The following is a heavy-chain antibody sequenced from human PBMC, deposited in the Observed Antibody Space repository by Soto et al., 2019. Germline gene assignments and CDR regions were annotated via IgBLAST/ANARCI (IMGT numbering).Heavy chain of an antibody. Sequence: EVQLVESGGGLVQPGGSLKLSCAASGFTFSDSAMHWVRQASGKGLEWVGRIRSKANNYATAYAASVKGRFTISRDDSKNTAYLQMISLKTEDTAVYYCTRGYGDYGQIDYWGQGTLVTVSS. D-gene: IGHD4-17*01. CDR1: GFTFSDSA. CDR2: IRSKANNYAT. CDR3: TRGYGDYGQIDY. V-gene: IGHV3-73*01. J-gene: IGHJ4*02.